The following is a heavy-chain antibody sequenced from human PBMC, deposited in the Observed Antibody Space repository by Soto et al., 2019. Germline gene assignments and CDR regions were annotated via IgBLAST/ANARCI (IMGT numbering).Heavy chain of an antibody. CDR3: ARGFVLTVENWFDP. CDR2: IIPIFGTA. Sequence: SVKVSCKASGGTFSSYAISWVRQAPGQGLEWMGGIIPIFGTANYAQKFQGRVTITADESTSTAYMELSSLRSEDTAVSYCARGFVLTVENWFDPWGQGTLVTSPQ. D-gene: IGHD3-10*01. V-gene: IGHV1-69*13. J-gene: IGHJ5*02. CDR1: GGTFSSYA.